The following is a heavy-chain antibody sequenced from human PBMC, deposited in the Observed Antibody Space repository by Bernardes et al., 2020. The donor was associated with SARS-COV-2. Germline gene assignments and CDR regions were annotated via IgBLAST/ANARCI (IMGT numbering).Heavy chain of an antibody. CDR3: ARVGARTARGIS. V-gene: IGHV4-34*01. Sequence: SETLSLTCAVYGGSFSGYYWSWIRQPPGKGLEWIGEINHSGSTNYNPSLKSRVTISVDTSKNQFSLKLSSVTAADTAVYYCARVGARTARGISWGQGTLVTVSS. D-gene: IGHD3-16*01. CDR2: INHSGST. J-gene: IGHJ5*02. CDR1: GGSFSGYY.